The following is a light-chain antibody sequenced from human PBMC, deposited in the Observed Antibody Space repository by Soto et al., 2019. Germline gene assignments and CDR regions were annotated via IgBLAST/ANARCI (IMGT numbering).Light chain of an antibody. V-gene: IGKV3-20*01. Sequence: IVLTQSPGTLSLSPGERATLSCRASQSVGNNYLAWYQQKPGQAPRLLIHGASSRATGIPDKFSGSGSGTDFTLTISRLEPADFVVYYCQQYGTSRTFGQGTKVEIK. J-gene: IGKJ1*01. CDR3: QQYGTSRT. CDR1: QSVGNNY. CDR2: GAS.